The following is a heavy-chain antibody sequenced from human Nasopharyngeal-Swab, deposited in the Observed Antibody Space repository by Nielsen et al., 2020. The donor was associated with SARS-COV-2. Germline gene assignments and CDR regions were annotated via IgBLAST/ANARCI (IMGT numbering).Heavy chain of an antibody. CDR3: ARDASVLLSEYYFDY. D-gene: IGHD3-10*01. J-gene: IGHJ4*02. V-gene: IGHV1-18*01. CDR1: GGTFSSYG. CDR2: ISAYNGNT. Sequence: ASLKVSCKASGGTFSSYGISWVRQAPGQGLEWMGWISAYNGNTNYAQKLQGRVTMTTDTSTSTAYMELRSLRSDDTAVYYCARDASVLLSEYYFDYWGQGTLVTVSS.